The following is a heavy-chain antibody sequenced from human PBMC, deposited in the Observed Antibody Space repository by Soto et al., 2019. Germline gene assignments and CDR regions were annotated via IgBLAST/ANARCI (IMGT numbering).Heavy chain of an antibody. CDR3: ARGEVGATHIDY. V-gene: IGHV4-39*01. Sequence: SETLSLTSTVAGGSISSSSYYWGRNRQPPGKGLEWIGSIYYSGSTYYNPSLKSRVTISVDTSKNQFSLKLSSVTAADTAVYYCARGEVGATHIDYWGQGTLVTVSS. CDR1: GGSISSSSYY. J-gene: IGHJ4*02. CDR2: IYYSGST. D-gene: IGHD1-26*01.